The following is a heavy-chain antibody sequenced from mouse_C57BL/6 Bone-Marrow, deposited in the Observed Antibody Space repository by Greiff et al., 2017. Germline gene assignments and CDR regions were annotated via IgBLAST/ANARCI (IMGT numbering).Heavy chain of an antibody. J-gene: IGHJ3*01. D-gene: IGHD2-5*01. CDR3: TTSGVYYSNYGFAY. Sequence: EVQLQESGAELVRPGASVKLSCTASGFNIKDYYMHWVKQRTEQGLEWLGRIDPEAGDTEYAPKFQGKATMTADTSSNTAYLQLSSLTSEDTAVYYCTTSGVYYSNYGFAYWGQGTLVTVSA. CDR1: GFNIKDYY. CDR2: IDPEAGDT. V-gene: IGHV14-1*01.